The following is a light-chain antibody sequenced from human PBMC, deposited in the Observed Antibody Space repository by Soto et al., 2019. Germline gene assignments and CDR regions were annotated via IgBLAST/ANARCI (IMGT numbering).Light chain of an antibody. CDR2: RDD. CDR3: AAWDDSLSSHV. V-gene: IGLV1-47*01. J-gene: IGLJ1*01. Sequence: QSVLTQPPSASGTPGQRVTISCSGSSSNIGSNYVYWYQQFPGTAPKLLIYRDDQRPSGVPDRFSGSKSGTSASLAISGLRSEDEADYYCAAWDDSLSSHVFGTGTKLTVL. CDR1: SSNIGSNY.